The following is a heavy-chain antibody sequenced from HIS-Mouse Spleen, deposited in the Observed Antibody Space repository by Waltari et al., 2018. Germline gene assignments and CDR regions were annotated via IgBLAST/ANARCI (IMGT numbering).Heavy chain of an antibody. D-gene: IGHD5-18*01. Sequence: QVQLQQWGAGLLKPSETLSLTCAAYGGSFSGYYWSWIRQPPGKGLEWIGEINHSGSTNYNPSLKSRVTISVDTSKNQFSLKLSSVTAADTAVYYCARGLVYSYGYAFDYWGQGTLVTVSS. CDR2: INHSGST. CDR3: ARGLVYSYGYAFDY. J-gene: IGHJ4*02. CDR1: GGSFSGYY. V-gene: IGHV4-34*01.